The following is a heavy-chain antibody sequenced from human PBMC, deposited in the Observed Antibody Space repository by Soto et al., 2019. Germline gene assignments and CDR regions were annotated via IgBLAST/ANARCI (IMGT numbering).Heavy chain of an antibody. Sequence: HPXASLRLSCAASGFTFSSYGMHGVRQAPGKGLEWVAVISYDGSNKYYADSVKGRFTISRDNSKNTLYLQMNSLRAEDTAVYYCAKELITMVRGVVYYYGMDVWGQGTTVTVSS. CDR1: GFTFSSYG. V-gene: IGHV3-30*18. CDR3: AKELITMVRGVVYYYGMDV. J-gene: IGHJ6*02. D-gene: IGHD3-10*01. CDR2: ISYDGSNK.